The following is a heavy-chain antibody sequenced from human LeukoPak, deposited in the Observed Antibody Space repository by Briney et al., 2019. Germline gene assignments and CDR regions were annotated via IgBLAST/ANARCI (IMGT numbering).Heavy chain of an antibody. D-gene: IGHD3-3*01. J-gene: IGHJ6*03. CDR3: ARATYDFWSGYSYYYYYMDV. CDR1: GYRVSESS. V-gene: IGHV1-24*01. Sequence: ASVKVSCKVSGYRVSESSMHWVRQAPGKGLEWMGGFDPDDRKTIYAQKLQGRVTMTTDTSTSTAYMELRSLRSDDTAVYYCARATYDFWSGYSYYYYYMDVWGKGTTVTVSS. CDR2: FDPDDRKT.